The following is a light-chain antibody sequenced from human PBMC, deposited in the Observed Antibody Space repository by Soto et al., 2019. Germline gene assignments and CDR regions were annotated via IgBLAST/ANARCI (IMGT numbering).Light chain of an antibody. Sequence: EIVLTQSPGTLSLSPGERATLSCRASQIVTSSYLAWYQQKPGQAPRLLIYGASSRATGIPDRFSGSGSGTDFTLTINRLEPEDFAVYYFQQYGRSPAFGGGTKVEIK. CDR1: QIVTSSY. CDR3: QQYGRSPA. V-gene: IGKV3-20*01. J-gene: IGKJ4*01. CDR2: GAS.